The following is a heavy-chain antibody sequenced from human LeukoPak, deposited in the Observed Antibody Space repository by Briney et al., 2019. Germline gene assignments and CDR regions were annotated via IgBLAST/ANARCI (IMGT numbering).Heavy chain of an antibody. V-gene: IGHV5-51*01. CDR1: GYSFTSYW. J-gene: IGHJ4*02. CDR3: ARRKDGWRKFHFDY. Sequence: GESLKISFKGSGYSFTSYWIGWVRQMPGKGLEWMGIIYPGDSDTRYSPSFQGQVTISADKSISTAYLQWSSLKASDAAMYYCARRKDGWRKFHFDYWGQGTLITVSS. D-gene: IGHD3-10*01. CDR2: IYPGDSDT.